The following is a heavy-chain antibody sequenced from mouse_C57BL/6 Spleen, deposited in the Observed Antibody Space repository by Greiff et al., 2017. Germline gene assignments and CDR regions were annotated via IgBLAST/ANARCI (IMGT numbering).Heavy chain of an antibody. J-gene: IGHJ1*03. CDR1: GFTFTDYY. CDR3: ARCYYGSSYWYFDV. V-gene: IGHV7-3*01. Sequence: EVQGVESGGGLVQPGGSLSLSCAASGFTFTDYYMSWVRQPPGKALEWLGFIRNKANGYTTEYSASVKGRFTISRDNSQSILYLQMNALRAEDSATYYCARCYYGSSYWYFDVWGTGTTVTVSS. CDR2: IRNKANGYTT. D-gene: IGHD1-1*01.